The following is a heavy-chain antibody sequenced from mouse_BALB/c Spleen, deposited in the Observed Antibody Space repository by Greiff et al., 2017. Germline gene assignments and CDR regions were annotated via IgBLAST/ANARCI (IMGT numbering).Heavy chain of an antibody. V-gene: IGHV1S81*02. J-gene: IGHJ3*01. CDR2: INPSNGGT. CDR1: GYTLTSYY. CDR3: TRGGYFPWFAY. D-gene: IGHD2-3*01. Sequence: QVQLQQPGAELVKPGASVKLSCKASGYTLTSYYMYWVKQRPGQGLEWIGGINPSNGGTNFNEKFKSKATLTVDKSSSTAYMQLSSLTSEDSAVYYCTRGGYFPWFAYWGQGTLVTVSA.